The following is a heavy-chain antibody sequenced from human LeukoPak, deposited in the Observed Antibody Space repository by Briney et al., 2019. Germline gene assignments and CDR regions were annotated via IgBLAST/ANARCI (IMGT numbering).Heavy chain of an antibody. D-gene: IGHD2-15*01. V-gene: IGHV1-46*01. J-gene: IGHJ6*02. CDR3: ARDAVVVVAPGYCGMDV. Sequence: ASVKVSCKASGYTFTSYGISWVRQAPGQGLEWMGIINPSGGSTSYAQKFQGRVTMTRDTSTSTVYMELSSLRSEDTAVYYCARDAVVVVAPGYCGMDVWGQGTTVTVSS. CDR1: GYTFTSYG. CDR2: INPSGGST.